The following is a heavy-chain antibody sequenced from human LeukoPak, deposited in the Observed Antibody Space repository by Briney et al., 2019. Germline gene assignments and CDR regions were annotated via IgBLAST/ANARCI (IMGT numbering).Heavy chain of an antibody. Sequence: KPSETLSLTCAVYGGSFSGYYWNWIRRSPGKGLEWIGEINHSGSTNYNPSLKSRVTISLDTSNNQFSLKLSSVTAADTAVYYCARRPTGIDYWGQGTLVTVSS. CDR2: INHSGST. J-gene: IGHJ4*02. V-gene: IGHV4-34*01. CDR3: ARRPTGIDY. CDR1: GGSFSGYY. D-gene: IGHD4-17*01.